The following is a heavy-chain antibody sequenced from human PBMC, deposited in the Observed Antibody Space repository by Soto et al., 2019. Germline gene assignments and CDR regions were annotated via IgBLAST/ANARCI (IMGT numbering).Heavy chain of an antibody. Sequence: VQLVESGGGLVQPGRSRRLSCVVSGISFDDYAMHWVRQVPGKGLEWVSGINWDSGDIGYADSVKGRFTISRDNAKNSLYLKMNSLRTEDTALYYCAKDTAPGFYDANGHLDYWGQGTQVTVSS. D-gene: IGHD2-8*01. V-gene: IGHV3-9*01. CDR1: GISFDDYA. CDR2: INWDSGDI. J-gene: IGHJ4*02. CDR3: AKDTAPGFYDANGHLDY.